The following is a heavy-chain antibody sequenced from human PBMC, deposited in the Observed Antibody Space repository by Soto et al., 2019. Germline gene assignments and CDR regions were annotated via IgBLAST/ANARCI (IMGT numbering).Heavy chain of an antibody. D-gene: IGHD5-18*01. CDR3: ATQAGVGYGPYHLDH. Sequence: PGGSLRLSCTAAGITLSTYGMHWVRQAPGKGLEWVAGISYDGNIKDYADSVKGRFTISRDNSKNTLYVQMNSLRSEDTAVYYCATQAGVGYGPYHLDHWGQGTLVTVSS. CDR1: GITLSTYG. CDR2: ISYDGNIK. V-gene: IGHV3-30*03. J-gene: IGHJ4*02.